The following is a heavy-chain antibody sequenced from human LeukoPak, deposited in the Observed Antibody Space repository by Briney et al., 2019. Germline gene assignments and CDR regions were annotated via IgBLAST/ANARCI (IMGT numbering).Heavy chain of an antibody. CDR1: GYSISSGYY. V-gene: IGHV4-38-2*02. CDR3: ARDFVLLWFGELGYFDY. D-gene: IGHD3-10*01. J-gene: IGHJ4*02. Sequence: SETLSLTCTVSGYSISSGYYWGWIRQPPGKGLEWIGSIYHSGSTYYNPSLKSRVTISVDTSKNQFSLKLSSVTAADTAVYYCARDFVLLWFGELGYFDYWGQGTLVTVSS. CDR2: IYHSGST.